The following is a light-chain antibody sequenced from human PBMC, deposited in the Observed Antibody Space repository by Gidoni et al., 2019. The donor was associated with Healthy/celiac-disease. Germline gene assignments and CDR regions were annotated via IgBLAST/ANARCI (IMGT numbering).Light chain of an antibody. V-gene: IGLV1-40*01. J-gene: IGLJ3*02. CDR3: QSYDSSLSGSWV. CDR2: GNS. Sequence: QSVLTQPPSVSGAPGQRVTISYTGISSNIGAGYDVHWYQQLPGTAPNLLIYGNSNRPSGVPDRFSGSKSGTSASLAITGLQAEDAADYYCQSYDSSLSGSWVFGGGTKLTVL. CDR1: SSNIGAGYD.